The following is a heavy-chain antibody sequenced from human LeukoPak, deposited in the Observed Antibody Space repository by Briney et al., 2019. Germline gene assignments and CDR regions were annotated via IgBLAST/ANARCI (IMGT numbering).Heavy chain of an antibody. D-gene: IGHD1-1*01. CDR1: GGSISSYY. Sequence: SETLSLTCTVSGGSISSYYWSWIRQPPGKGLGWIGYIYYSGSTNYNPSLKSRVTISVDTSKNQFSLKLSSVTAADTAVYYCARVPGYNLGNWFDPWGQGTLVTVSS. V-gene: IGHV4-59*01. J-gene: IGHJ5*02. CDR2: IYYSGST. CDR3: ARVPGYNLGNWFDP.